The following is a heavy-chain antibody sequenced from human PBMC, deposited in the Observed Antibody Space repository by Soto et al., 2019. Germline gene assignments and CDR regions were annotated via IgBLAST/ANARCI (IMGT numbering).Heavy chain of an antibody. Sequence: QVYLVQSGAEVKKPGSSVKVSCKALRGTFTNYAFSWVRQAPGQGLEWMGGIMPFFGSGNYAQKFQARINITADESTSSVYLELTSLISEETAVYYCARDRAGYYSHFVYWGQGTLVTVSS. CDR1: RGTFTNYA. CDR2: IMPFFGSG. CDR3: ARDRAGYYSHFVY. V-gene: IGHV1-69*01. D-gene: IGHD3-22*01. J-gene: IGHJ4*02.